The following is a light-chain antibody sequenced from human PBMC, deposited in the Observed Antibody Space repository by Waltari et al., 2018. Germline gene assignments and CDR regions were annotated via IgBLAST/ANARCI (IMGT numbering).Light chain of an antibody. CDR3: QQYGFSPRT. V-gene: IGKV3-20*01. J-gene: IGKJ2*02. CDR1: QSVTTY. Sequence: EIVLTQSPGTLSLSPGERATLSCRASQSVTTYLAWSQQKAGQAPRLLIYGASSRATGITDRFSGSGSGTDFTLTISRLQPEDFAVYYCQQYGFSPRTFGQGTKLEI. CDR2: GAS.